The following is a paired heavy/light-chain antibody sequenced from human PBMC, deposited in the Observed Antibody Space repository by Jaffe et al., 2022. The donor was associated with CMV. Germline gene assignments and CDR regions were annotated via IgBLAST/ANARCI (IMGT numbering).Light chain of an antibody. J-gene: IGKJ3*01. Sequence: EIVLTQSPGTLSLSPGERATLSCRASQSVSSSYLAWYQQKPGQAPRLLIYGASSRATGIPDRFSGSGSGTDFTLTISRLEPEDFAVYYCQQYGSSRGTFGPGTKVDIK. CDR1: QSVSSSY. CDR3: QQYGSSRGT. V-gene: IGKV3-20*01. CDR2: GAS.
Heavy chain of an antibody. CDR2: INHSGST. CDR1: GGSFSGYY. V-gene: IGHV4-34*01. D-gene: IGHD6-6*01. Sequence: QVQLQQWGAGLLKPSETLSLTCAVYGGSFSGYYWSWIRQPPGKGLEWIGEINHSGSTNYNPSLKSRVTISVDTSKNQFSLKLSSVTAADTAVYYCARGENPGRYSSSPPAVLYGYWGQGTLVTVSS. J-gene: IGHJ4*02. CDR3: ARGENPGRYSSSPPAVLYGY.